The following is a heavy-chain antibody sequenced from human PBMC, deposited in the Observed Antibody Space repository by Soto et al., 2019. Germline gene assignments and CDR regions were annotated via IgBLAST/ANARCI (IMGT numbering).Heavy chain of an antibody. J-gene: IGHJ6*02. Sequence: ASVKVSCKASGYTFTSYAMHWVRQAPGQRLEWMGWINAGNGNTKYSQKFQGRVTITRDTSASTAYMELSSLRSEDTAVYYCARDLQSYDILTGYRYGMDVWGQGTTVTVSS. V-gene: IGHV1-3*01. CDR3: ARDLQSYDILTGYRYGMDV. D-gene: IGHD3-9*01. CDR1: GYTFTSYA. CDR2: INAGNGNT.